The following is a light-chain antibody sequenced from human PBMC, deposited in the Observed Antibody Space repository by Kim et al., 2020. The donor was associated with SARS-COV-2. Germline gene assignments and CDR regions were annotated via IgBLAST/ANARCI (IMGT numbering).Light chain of an antibody. CDR3: NSYTTTSTLV. V-gene: IGLV2-14*03. J-gene: IGLJ3*02. CDR1: SSDIGYYNY. Sequence: QSITISCTGTSSDIGYYNYVSWYQQHPGKAPKLMIYDVSDRPSGVSNRFSGSKSGNTASLTISGLQAEDEADYYCNSYTTTSTLVFGGGTRLTVL. CDR2: DVS.